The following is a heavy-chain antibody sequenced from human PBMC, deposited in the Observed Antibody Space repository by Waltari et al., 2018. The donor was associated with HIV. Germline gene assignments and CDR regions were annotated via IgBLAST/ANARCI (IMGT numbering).Heavy chain of an antibody. Sequence: QVQLVESGGGVVQPGRSLRLSCAAPGFPFSSYAMHWVRQAPGKGLEWVAVISYDGSNKYYADSVKGRFTISRDNSKNTLYLQMNSLRAEDTAVYYCARAKYYFDYWGQGTLVTVSS. CDR1: GFPFSSYA. V-gene: IGHV3-30*01. CDR3: ARAKYYFDY. J-gene: IGHJ4*02. D-gene: IGHD5-12*01. CDR2: ISYDGSNK.